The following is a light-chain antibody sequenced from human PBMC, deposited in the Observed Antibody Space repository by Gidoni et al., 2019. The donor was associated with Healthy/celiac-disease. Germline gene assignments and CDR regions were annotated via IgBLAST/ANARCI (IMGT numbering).Light chain of an antibody. Sequence: QSALTQPASVSGSPGQSLTISCTGTSSDVGSYNLVSWYQQHSGKAPKVIIYEGRKRPSGLSNRFSGSKSGNTASLTISGLQAEDEADYYCCSYAGSSTSVVFGGGTKLTVL. V-gene: IGLV2-23*01. CDR3: CSYAGSSTSVV. J-gene: IGLJ2*01. CDR1: SSDVGSYNL. CDR2: EGR.